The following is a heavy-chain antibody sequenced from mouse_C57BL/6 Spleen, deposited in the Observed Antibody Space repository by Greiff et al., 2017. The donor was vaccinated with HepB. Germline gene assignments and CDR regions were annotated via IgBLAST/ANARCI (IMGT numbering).Heavy chain of an antibody. V-gene: IGHV5-17*01. CDR2: ISSGSSTI. J-gene: IGHJ4*01. D-gene: IGHD1-1*01. CDR3: ARLYYGSSYKNYAMDD. CDR1: GFTFSDYG. Sequence: EVKVEESGGGLVKPGGSLKLSCAASGFTFSDYGMHWVRQAPEKGLEWVAYISSGSSTIYYADTVKGLFTISRDNAKNTLFLQMTSLRSEDTAMYYCARLYYGSSYKNYAMDDWGQGTSVTVSS.